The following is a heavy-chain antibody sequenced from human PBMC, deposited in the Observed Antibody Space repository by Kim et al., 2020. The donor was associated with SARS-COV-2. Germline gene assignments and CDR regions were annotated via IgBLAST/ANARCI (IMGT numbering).Heavy chain of an antibody. Sequence: AHHVKGRLTISRDNSKNTLYLQMNSLRADDTAVYYCARVSRSYTIFDWWAQGARVTVSS. D-gene: IGHD6-6*01. V-gene: IGHV3-23*01. CDR3: ARVSRSYTIFDW. J-gene: IGHJ4*02.